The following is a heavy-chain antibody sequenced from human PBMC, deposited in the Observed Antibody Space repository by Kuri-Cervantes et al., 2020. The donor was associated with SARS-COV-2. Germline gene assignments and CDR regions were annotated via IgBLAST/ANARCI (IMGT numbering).Heavy chain of an antibody. Sequence: GESLKISCAAPGFTFRSYAMHWVRQAPGKGLEWVAVISYDGSNKYYADSVKGRFTISRDNSKNTLYLQMNSLRAEDTAVYYCARDSKSITMIVVVPPMLDPWGQGTLVTVSS. CDR2: ISYDGSNK. J-gene: IGHJ5*02. CDR3: ARDSKSITMIVVVPPMLDP. CDR1: GFTFRSYA. V-gene: IGHV3-30-3*01. D-gene: IGHD3-22*01.